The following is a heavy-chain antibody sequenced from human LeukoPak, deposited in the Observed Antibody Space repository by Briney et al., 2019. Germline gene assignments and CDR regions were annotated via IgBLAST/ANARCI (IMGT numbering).Heavy chain of an antibody. CDR2: IVPIFGTA. J-gene: IGHJ1*01. V-gene: IGHV1-69*05. Sequence: SVMVSCKASGGTFSSYAISWVRQAPGQGLEWMGGIVPIFGTANYAQKFQGRVTITTDESTSTAYMELSSLRSEDTAVYYCARGSKEVNEYFQHWGQGTLVTVSS. D-gene: IGHD2-2*01. CDR3: ARGSKEVNEYFQH. CDR1: GGTFSSYA.